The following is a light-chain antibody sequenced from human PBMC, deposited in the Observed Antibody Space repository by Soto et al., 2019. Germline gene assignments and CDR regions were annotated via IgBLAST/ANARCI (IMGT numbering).Light chain of an antibody. CDR3: SSYPRSSPSYV. Sequence: QSALTQPASVSGSPGQSITISCTGTSSDVGGYNYVSWYQQHPGKAPKLMIYDVSNRPSGVSNRFSGSKSGNTASLTISGLQAEDEADYYCSSYPRSSPSYVFGTGTKLT. CDR2: DVS. V-gene: IGLV2-14*01. J-gene: IGLJ1*01. CDR1: SSDVGGYNY.